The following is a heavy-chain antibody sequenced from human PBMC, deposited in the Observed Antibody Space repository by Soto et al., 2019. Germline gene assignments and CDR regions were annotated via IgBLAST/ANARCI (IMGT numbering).Heavy chain of an antibody. CDR2: IGTAGDT. CDR3: VRDKLPTEGASGYTGYFDY. J-gene: IGHJ4*02. CDR1: GFTFINYD. V-gene: IGHV3-13*01. Sequence: EVQLVESGGGLVQPGGSLRLSCAASGFTFINYDMHWVRQRTGKGLEWVSTIGTAGDTYYPGSVKGRFTISREDAKNSLYLQMNSLRAEDTAVYYCVRDKLPTEGASGYTGYFDYWGQGTLVTVSS. D-gene: IGHD5-12*01.